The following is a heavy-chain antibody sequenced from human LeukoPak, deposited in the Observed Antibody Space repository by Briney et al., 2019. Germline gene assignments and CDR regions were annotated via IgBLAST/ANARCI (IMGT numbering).Heavy chain of an antibody. CDR1: GGSISSSSYY. J-gene: IGHJ4*02. D-gene: IGHD6-19*01. V-gene: IGHV4-39*07. CDR3: AGERGEEYSSGWYETNFFYN. Sequence: SETLSLTCTVSGGSISSSSYYWGWIRQPPGKGLEWIATGDYSGGTYYNPSLESRVAISADMSKNQISLQLTSVTGADTAVYYCAGERGEEYSSGWYETNFFYNWGQGVRVTVSS. CDR2: GDYSGGT.